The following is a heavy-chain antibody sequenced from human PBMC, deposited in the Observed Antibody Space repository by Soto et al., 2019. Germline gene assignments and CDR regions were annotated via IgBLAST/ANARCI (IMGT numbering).Heavy chain of an antibody. CDR1: GGSISSYY. CDR2: IYYSGST. Sequence: PSETLSLTCTVSGGSISSYYWSWIRQPPGKGLEWIGYIYYSGSTNYNPSLKSRVTISVDTSKNQFSLKLSSVTAADTALYYCARDREYYYDSSGYRHYYVMDVWGQGTTVTVSS. V-gene: IGHV4-59*01. J-gene: IGHJ6*02. D-gene: IGHD3-22*01. CDR3: ARDREYYYDSSGYRHYYVMDV.